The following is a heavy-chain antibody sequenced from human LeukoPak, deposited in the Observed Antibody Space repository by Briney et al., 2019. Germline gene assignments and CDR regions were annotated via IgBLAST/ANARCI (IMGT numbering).Heavy chain of an antibody. CDR1: GGSINDYY. V-gene: IGHV4-4*07. J-gene: IGHJ4*02. CDR2: IYSSGST. D-gene: IGHD5-24*01. Sequence: SETLSLTCTVSGGSINDYYWNWIRQPADKGLEWIGRIYSSGSTYYNPSLKSRVTMSVDTSKNQFSLTLNTVTAADTAVYYCAKLPHADGSFDSWGQGTLVTVSS. CDR3: AKLPHADGSFDS.